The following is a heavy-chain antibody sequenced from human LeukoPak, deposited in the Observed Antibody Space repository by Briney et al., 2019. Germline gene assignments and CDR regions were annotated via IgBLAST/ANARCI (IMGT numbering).Heavy chain of an antibody. J-gene: IGHJ4*02. V-gene: IGHV1-69*05. D-gene: IGHD6-6*01. CDR3: AREYSSSSPHFDY. Sequence: SVKVSCKASGGTFSSYAISWVRQAPGQGLEWMGGIIPIFGTANYAQKFQGRVTITTDESTSTAYMELSSLRSEDTAVYYCAREYSSSSPHFDYWGQGTLVTVSS. CDR2: IIPIFGTA. CDR1: GGTFSSYA.